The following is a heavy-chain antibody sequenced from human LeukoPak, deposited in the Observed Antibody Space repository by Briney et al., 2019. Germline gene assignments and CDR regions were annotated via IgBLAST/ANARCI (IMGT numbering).Heavy chain of an antibody. Sequence: AETLSLTCTVSGGSISSYYWSWIRQPPGKGLEWIGYIYYSGSTNYNPSLKSRVTISVDTSKNQFSLKLSSVTAADTAVYYCASGVAAAGNPEDYYYYYGMDVWGQGTTVTVSS. CDR2: IYYSGST. J-gene: IGHJ6*02. D-gene: IGHD6-13*01. V-gene: IGHV4-59*01. CDR1: GGSISSYY. CDR3: ASGVAAAGNPEDYYYYYGMDV.